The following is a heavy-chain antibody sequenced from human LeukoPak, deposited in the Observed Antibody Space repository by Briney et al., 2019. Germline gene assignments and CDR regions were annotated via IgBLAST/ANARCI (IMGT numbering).Heavy chain of an antibody. CDR1: GGSFSGYY. J-gene: IGHJ4*02. V-gene: IGHV4-34*01. D-gene: IGHD1-26*01. CDR2: INHSGIT. Sequence: PSETLSLTCDVSGGSFSGYYWTWIRQPPGKGLEWIGEINHSGITNYNPSLKSRVTISLDTSKNQFSLRLTSVTAADTAVYYCAKSGGYGLIDYWGQGTLVTVSS. CDR3: AKSGGYGLIDY.